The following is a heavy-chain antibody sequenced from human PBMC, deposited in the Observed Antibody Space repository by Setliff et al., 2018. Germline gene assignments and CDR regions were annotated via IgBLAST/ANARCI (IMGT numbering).Heavy chain of an antibody. CDR3: ARERVGRYYYYHMDV. V-gene: IGHV3-48*02. CDR1: GFTVSNDF. J-gene: IGHJ6*03. CDR2: IRDTGTTV. D-gene: IGHD1-26*01. Sequence: LRLSCVVSGFTVSNDFMGWVRQAPGKGLEWVSVIYNIRDTGTTVHYADSVKGRFTISRDNAKNSLYLQMNSLRDEDTAVYYCARERVGRYYYYHMDVWGKGTTVTVS.